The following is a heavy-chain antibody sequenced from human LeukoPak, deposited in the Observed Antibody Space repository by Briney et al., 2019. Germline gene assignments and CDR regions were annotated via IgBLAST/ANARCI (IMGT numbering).Heavy chain of an antibody. D-gene: IGHD6-13*01. Sequence: GGSLRLSCAASGFALSSCSMNWVRQAPGKGLEWVSSISRSSGYVFYADSMKGRFTVSRDNSKNSLYLQMNTLRAEDTAVYYCARFPEGSSTWSIDFWGQGTLVTVSS. V-gene: IGHV3-21*01. CDR3: ARFPEGSSTWSIDF. J-gene: IGHJ4*02. CDR2: ISRSSGYV. CDR1: GFALSSCS.